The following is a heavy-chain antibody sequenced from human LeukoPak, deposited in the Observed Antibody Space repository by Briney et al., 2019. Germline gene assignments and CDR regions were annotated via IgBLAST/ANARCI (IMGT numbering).Heavy chain of an antibody. V-gene: IGHV3-30*04. Sequence: GGSLRLSCVASGFRFSGYAIHWVRQAPGKGLEWVALISYNGGRKDYAESVKGRFTIDRDNSKKTVYLQMNRLRADDTAIYFSARQEARNYKYEGLDCWGQGSLVTVSS. D-gene: IGHD5-24*01. J-gene: IGHJ4*02. CDR2: ISYNGGRK. CDR1: GFRFSGYA. CDR3: ARQEARNYKYEGLDC.